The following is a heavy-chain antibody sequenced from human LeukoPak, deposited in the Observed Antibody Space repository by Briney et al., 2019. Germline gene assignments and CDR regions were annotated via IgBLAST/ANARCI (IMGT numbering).Heavy chain of an antibody. J-gene: IGHJ4*02. CDR3: AFNPRYYYDSSGLIDY. Sequence: GASVKVSCKASGYTFTSYDINWVRQATGQGLEWMGRIIPILGIANYAQKFQGRVTITADKSTSTAYMELSSLRSEDTAVYYCAFNPRYYYDSSGLIDYWGQGTLVTVSS. CDR2: IIPILGIA. V-gene: IGHV1-69*04. CDR1: GYTFTSYD. D-gene: IGHD3-22*01.